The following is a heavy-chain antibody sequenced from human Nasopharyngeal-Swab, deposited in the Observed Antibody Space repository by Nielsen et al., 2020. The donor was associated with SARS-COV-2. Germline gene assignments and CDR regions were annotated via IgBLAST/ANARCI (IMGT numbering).Heavy chain of an antibody. CDR1: GFTFENYG. Sequence: GGSLRLSCVVSGFTFENYGMHWVRQAPGKGLEWVAVISFDGRNKYFAGSVKGRFTISRDNAKNSLYLQMNSLRAEDTAVYYCARVPSSSWYFDYWGQGTLVTVSS. J-gene: IGHJ4*02. CDR2: ISFDGRNK. CDR3: ARVPSSSWYFDY. V-gene: IGHV3-30*03. D-gene: IGHD6-13*01.